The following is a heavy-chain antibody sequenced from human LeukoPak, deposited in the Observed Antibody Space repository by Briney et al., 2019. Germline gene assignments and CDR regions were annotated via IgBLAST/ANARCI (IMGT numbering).Heavy chain of an antibody. V-gene: IGHV4-4*07. D-gene: IGHD6-6*01. J-gene: IGHJ4*02. CDR1: GGSISSYY. CDR3: AREGSMTARPFVSIDY. Sequence: SETLSLTCTVSGGSISSYYWSWIRQPAGKGLQWIGRIHTSGSTDYNPSLGSRVTMSVDTSKNQFSLKLSSVTAADTAVYYCAREGSMTARPFVSIDYWGQGTLVTVSS. CDR2: IHTSGST.